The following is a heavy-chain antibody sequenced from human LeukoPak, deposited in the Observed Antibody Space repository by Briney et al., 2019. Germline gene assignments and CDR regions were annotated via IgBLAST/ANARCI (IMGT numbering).Heavy chain of an antibody. J-gene: IGHJ6*03. Sequence: ASVKVSCKVSGYTLTELSVHWVRQAPGKGLEWMGNFDPKDGDTIYAQRFQGRVSMTRNTSTSTAYMELSSLRSEDTAVYYCARWGDNFGSGSYTLYYYYMDVWGKGTTVTVSS. D-gene: IGHD3-10*01. CDR2: FDPKDGDT. CDR3: ARWGDNFGSGSYTLYYYYMDV. V-gene: IGHV1-24*01. CDR1: GYTLTELS.